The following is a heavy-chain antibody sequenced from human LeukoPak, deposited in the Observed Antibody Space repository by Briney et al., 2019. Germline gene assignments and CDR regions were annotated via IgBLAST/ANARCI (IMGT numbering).Heavy chain of an antibody. D-gene: IGHD6-13*01. J-gene: IGHJ6*02. Sequence: SETLSLTCAVYGGSFSGYYWSWIRQPPGKGLEWIGEINHSGSTSYNPSLKSRVTISVDTSKNQFSLKLSSVTAADTAVYYCARGGFASWANYYYGMDVWGQGTTVTVSS. CDR3: ARGGFASWANYYYGMDV. CDR2: INHSGST. CDR1: GGSFSGYY. V-gene: IGHV4-34*01.